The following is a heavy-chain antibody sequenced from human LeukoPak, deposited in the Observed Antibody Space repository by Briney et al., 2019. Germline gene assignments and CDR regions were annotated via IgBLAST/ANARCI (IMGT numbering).Heavy chain of an antibody. V-gene: IGHV4-34*01. CDR2: INHSGST. CDR3: ARNRDFWSGRPFFY. D-gene: IGHD3-3*01. J-gene: IGHJ4*02. CDR1: GGSFSGYY. Sequence: SETLSLTCAVYGGSFSGYYWSWIRQPPGKGLEWIGEINHSGSTNYNPTLKSRVTISVDTSKNQFSLKLSSVTAADTAVYYFARNRDFWSGRPFFYGGQGTLVTVSS.